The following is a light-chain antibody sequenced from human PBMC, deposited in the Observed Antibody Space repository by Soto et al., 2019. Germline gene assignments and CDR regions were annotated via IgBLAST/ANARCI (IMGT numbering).Light chain of an antibody. CDR2: GAS. CDR1: QSVRNN. J-gene: IGKJ1*01. CDR3: QHYNNWPPWT. Sequence: IVMTQSPATLSVSPGERVTLSCRASQSVRNNLVWYQQRPGQAPRLLIYGASSRATGIPARFSGSGSGTEFTLTISSLQSEDFAVYYCQHYNNWPPWTFGQGTKVDIK. V-gene: IGKV3-15*01.